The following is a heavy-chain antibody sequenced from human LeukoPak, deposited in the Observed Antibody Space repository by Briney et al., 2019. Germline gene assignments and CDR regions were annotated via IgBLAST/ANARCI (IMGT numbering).Heavy chain of an antibody. Sequence: GASVKVSCKASGYTFTSYDINWVRPATGQGLEWMGWMNPNSGNTGYAQKFQGRVTMTRNTSISTAYMELSSLRSEDTAVYYCARAYVGLPAAIPVFPLYYYYGMDVWGQGTTVTVSS. CDR1: GYTFTSYD. D-gene: IGHD2-2*02. CDR2: MNPNSGNT. CDR3: ARAYVGLPAAIPVFPLYYYYGMDV. J-gene: IGHJ6*02. V-gene: IGHV1-8*01.